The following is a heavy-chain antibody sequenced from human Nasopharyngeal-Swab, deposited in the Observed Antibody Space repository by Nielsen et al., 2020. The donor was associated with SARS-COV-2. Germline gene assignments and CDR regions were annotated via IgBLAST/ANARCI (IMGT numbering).Heavy chain of an antibody. D-gene: IGHD5-24*01. CDR3: ARASTLDGYKARYHFDY. CDR2: IYYSGST. Sequence: SETLSLTCTVSGGSMTSFYWPWIRQPPGKGLEWIGYIYYSGSTNYNPSLKSRVTISVDTSKSQFSLKLNSVTDADTAVYYCARASTLDGYKARYHFDYWGQGTLVTVSS. V-gene: IGHV4-59*01. CDR1: GGSMTSFY. J-gene: IGHJ4*02.